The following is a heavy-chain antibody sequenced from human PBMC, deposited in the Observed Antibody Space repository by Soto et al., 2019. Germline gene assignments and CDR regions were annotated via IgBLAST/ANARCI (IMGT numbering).Heavy chain of an antibody. CDR3: ARVTGSLRTGAFDI. CDR1: GFTFSSYA. V-gene: IGHV3-30-3*01. J-gene: IGHJ3*02. CDR2: ISYDGSNK. Sequence: QVPLVESGGGVVQPGRSLRLSCAASGFTFSSYAMHWVRQAPGKGLEWVAVISYDGSNKYYADSVKGRFTISRDNSKNTLYLQMNSLRAEDTAVYYCARVTGSLRTGAFDIWGQGTMVTVSS. D-gene: IGHD2-15*01.